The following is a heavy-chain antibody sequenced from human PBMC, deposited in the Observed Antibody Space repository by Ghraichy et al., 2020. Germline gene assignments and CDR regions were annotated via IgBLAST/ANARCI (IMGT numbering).Heavy chain of an antibody. CDR2: IYYSGST. V-gene: IGHV4-31*03. CDR1: GGSISSGGYY. D-gene: IGHD6-6*01. Sequence: SETLSLTCTVSGGSISSGGYYWSWIRQHPGKGLEWIGYIYYSGSTYYNPSLKSRVTISVDTSKNQFSLKLSSVTAADTAVYYCARGSRFKDIAARPSMHNWFDPWGQGTLVTVSS. CDR3: ARGSRFKDIAARPSMHNWFDP. J-gene: IGHJ5*02.